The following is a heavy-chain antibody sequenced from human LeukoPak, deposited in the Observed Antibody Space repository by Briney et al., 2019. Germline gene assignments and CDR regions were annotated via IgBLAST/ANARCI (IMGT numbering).Heavy chain of an antibody. CDR3: AKDGHFYDSSGYWPFDY. CDR1: GFTFNGYN. CDR2: ISGSGGST. J-gene: IGHJ4*02. D-gene: IGHD3-22*01. V-gene: IGHV3-23*01. Sequence: GGSLRLSCAASGFTFNGYNMNWVRQAPGKGLEWVSAISGSGGSTYYADSVKGRFTISRDNSKNTLYLQMNSLRAEDTAVYYCAKDGHFYDSSGYWPFDYWGQGTLVTVSS.